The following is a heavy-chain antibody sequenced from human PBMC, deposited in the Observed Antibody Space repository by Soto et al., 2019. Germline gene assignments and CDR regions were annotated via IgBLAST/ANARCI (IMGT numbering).Heavy chain of an antibody. Sequence: SETLSLTCTVSGGSISSYYRSWIRQHPGKGLEWIGYIYYSGSTNYNPSLKSRVTISVDTSKNQFSLKLSSVTAADTAVYYCARFMGYYHSSGYYPQRFDPWGQGTLVTVS. J-gene: IGHJ5*02. D-gene: IGHD3-22*01. V-gene: IGHV4-59*01. CDR1: GGSISSYY. CDR3: ARFMGYYHSSGYYPQRFDP. CDR2: IYYSGST.